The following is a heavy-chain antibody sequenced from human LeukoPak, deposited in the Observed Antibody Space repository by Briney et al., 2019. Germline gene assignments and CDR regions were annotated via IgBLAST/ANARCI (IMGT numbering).Heavy chain of an antibody. J-gene: IGHJ4*02. CDR3: AKDREDGYNYSYSDY. CDR2: IWYDGSNK. Sequence: GGSLRLSCAASGFTFSSYGMHWVRQAPGKGLEWVAVIWYDGSNKYYADSVKGRFTISRDNSKNTLYLQMNSLRAEDTAVYYCAKDREDGYNYSYSDYWGQGTLVTVSS. V-gene: IGHV3-33*06. D-gene: IGHD5-24*01. CDR1: GFTFSSYG.